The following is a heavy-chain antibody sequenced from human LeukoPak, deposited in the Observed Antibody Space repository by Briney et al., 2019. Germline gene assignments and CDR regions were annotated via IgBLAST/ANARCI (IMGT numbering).Heavy chain of an antibody. CDR1: GFTFSTYS. V-gene: IGHV3-23*01. D-gene: IGHD1-26*01. CDR2: ISGSGGSA. J-gene: IGHJ4*02. CDR3: AKLLVGNLDY. Sequence: PGGSLRLSCAASGFTFSTYSMNWVRQAPGKGLEWVSAISGSGGSAYYADSVKGRFTISRDNSKNTLYLQMNSLRAEDTAVYYCAKLLVGNLDYWGQGTLVTVSS.